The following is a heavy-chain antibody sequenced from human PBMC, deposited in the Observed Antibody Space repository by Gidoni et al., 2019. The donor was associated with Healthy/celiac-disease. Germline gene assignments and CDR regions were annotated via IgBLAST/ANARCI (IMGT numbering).Heavy chain of an antibody. CDR2: IYSGGST. J-gene: IGHJ3*02. CDR1: GFTVSSNY. V-gene: IGHV3-53*01. Sequence: EVQLVESGGGLIQPGGSLRLSCAASGFTVSSNYMSWVRPAPGKGLEWVSVIYSGGSTYDADSVKGRFTISRDNSKNTLNLQMNSLGAEDTAVYYCARERVGASMGAFDIWGQGTTVTVSS. D-gene: IGHD1-26*01. CDR3: ARERVGASMGAFDI.